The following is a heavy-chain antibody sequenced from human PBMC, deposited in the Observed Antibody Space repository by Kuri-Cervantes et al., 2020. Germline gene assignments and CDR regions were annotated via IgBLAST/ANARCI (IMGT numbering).Heavy chain of an antibody. J-gene: IGHJ4*02. CDR1: GYTFTDYF. Sequence: ASVKVSCKASGYTFTDYFVHWVRQAPGQGIEWMGCINPNSGDTNYAQRFQGRVTMTRDTSISTAYMELSRLTSDDTAVYYCARARGYKIEFDHWGQGTLVTVSS. CDR3: ARARGYKIEFDH. CDR2: INPNSGDT. D-gene: IGHD5-18*01. V-gene: IGHV1-2*02.